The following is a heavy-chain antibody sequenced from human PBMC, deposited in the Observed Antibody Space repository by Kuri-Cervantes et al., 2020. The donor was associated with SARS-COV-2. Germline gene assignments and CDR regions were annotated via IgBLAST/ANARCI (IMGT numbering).Heavy chain of an antibody. CDR1: GGSVSSGSYY. V-gene: IGHV4-61*01. CDR2: IYYSGST. Sequence: SETLSLTCTVSGGSVSSGSYYWSWIRQPPGKGLEWIGYIYYSGSTNYNPSLKSRVTISVDTSKNQFSLKLSSVTAADTAVYYCARGVRQRITIFGVVSRFDPWGQGTLVTVSS. J-gene: IGHJ5*02. D-gene: IGHD3-3*01. CDR3: ARGVRQRITIFGVVSRFDP.